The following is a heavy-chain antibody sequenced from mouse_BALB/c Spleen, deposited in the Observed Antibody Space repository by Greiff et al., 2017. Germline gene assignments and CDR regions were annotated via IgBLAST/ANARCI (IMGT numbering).Heavy chain of an antibody. CDR3: ARHLDLRGFAY. J-gene: IGHJ3*01. CDR1: GFTFSSYG. V-gene: IGHV5-6*01. CDR2: ISSGGSYT. D-gene: IGHD5-1*01. Sequence: VQLKESGGDLVKPGGSLKLSCAASGFTFSSYGMSWVRQTPDKRLEWVATISSGGSYTYYPDSVKGRFTISRDNAKNTLYLQMSSLKSEDTAMYYCARHLDLRGFAYWGQGTLVTVSA.